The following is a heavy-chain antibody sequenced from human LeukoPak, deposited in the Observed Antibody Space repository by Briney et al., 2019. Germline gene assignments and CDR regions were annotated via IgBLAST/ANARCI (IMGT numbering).Heavy chain of an antibody. CDR1: GYTFTGYY. J-gene: IGHJ6*02. D-gene: IGHD2-21*02. Sequence: ASVKVSCKASGYTFTGYYMHWVRQAPGQGLEWMGWINPNSGGTNYAQKFQGRVTMTRDTSISTAYMELSSLKSDDTAVYYCARVFSPGIVVVTGNMDVWGQGTTVTVSS. CDR2: INPNSGGT. V-gene: IGHV1-2*02. CDR3: ARVFSPGIVVVTGNMDV.